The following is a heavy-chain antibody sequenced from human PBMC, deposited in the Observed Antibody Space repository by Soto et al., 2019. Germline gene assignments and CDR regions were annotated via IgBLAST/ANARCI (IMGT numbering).Heavy chain of an antibody. Sequence: GGSLRLSCAASGFTFSSYAMSWVRQAPGKGLEWVSAISGSGGSTYYADSVKGRFTISRDNSKNTLYLQMNSLRAEDTTVYYCATMPRKISGPGSFDPWGQGTLVTVSS. CDR2: ISGSGGST. CDR1: GFTFSSYA. CDR3: ATMPRKISGPGSFDP. D-gene: IGHD2-15*01. V-gene: IGHV3-23*01. J-gene: IGHJ5*02.